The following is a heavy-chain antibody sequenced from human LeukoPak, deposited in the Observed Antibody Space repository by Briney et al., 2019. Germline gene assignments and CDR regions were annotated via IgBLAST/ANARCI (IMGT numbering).Heavy chain of an antibody. CDR2: IYTSGIN. CDR3: ARGIGYYYDSSGYSRFDY. Sequence: SQTLSLTCTVSGGPISSGSYSGSGIRQPAGRGLEWIWRIYTSGINYYNPSLKSRVTISVDTSKNQFSLNLSSVTAADAAVYYCARGIGYYYDSSGYSRFDYWAQGTLVTVSS. D-gene: IGHD3-22*01. J-gene: IGHJ4*02. CDR1: GGPISSGSYS. V-gene: IGHV4-61*02.